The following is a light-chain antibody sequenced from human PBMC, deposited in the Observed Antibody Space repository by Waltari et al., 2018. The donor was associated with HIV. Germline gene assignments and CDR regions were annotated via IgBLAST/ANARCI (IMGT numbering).Light chain of an antibody. V-gene: IGLV1-47*01. Sequence: QSVLTQPTSASGTPGPRVTLPCSRTNSNIGSNFVYWYQQVPGGAPKLLIYRNNQRPSGVPDRFSGSKSVPSASLAISGLRSEDEADYYCAAWDDSLSGLVFGGRTKLTVL. J-gene: IGLJ2*01. CDR2: RNN. CDR1: NSNIGSNF. CDR3: AAWDDSLSGLV.